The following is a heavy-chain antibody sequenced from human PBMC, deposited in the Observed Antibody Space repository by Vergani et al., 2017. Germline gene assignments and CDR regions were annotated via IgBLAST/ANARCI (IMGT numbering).Heavy chain of an antibody. J-gene: IGHJ6*03. D-gene: IGHD6-19*01. V-gene: IGHV3-9*01. Sequence: EVQLLESGGGLVQPGGSLRLSCAASGFTFDDYAMHWVRQAPGKGLEWVSGISWNSGSIGYADSVKGRFTISRDNAKNSLYLQMNSLRAEDTALYYCAKAIIAVAATDYYMDVWGKGTTVTVSS. CDR3: AKAIIAVAATDYYMDV. CDR2: ISWNSGSI. CDR1: GFTFDDYA.